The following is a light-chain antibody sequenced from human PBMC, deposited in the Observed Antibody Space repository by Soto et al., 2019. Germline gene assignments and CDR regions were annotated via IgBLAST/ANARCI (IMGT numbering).Light chain of an antibody. J-gene: IGLJ1*01. Sequence: GYHTYVSWYQQHTGKAPELLIFEVNNRPSGVSNRFSGSKSGNTASLTISGLQAEDEADYYCSSYTSSSTLYVFGTGTKVTVL. CDR1: GYHTY. V-gene: IGLV2-14*01. CDR2: EVN. CDR3: SSYTSSSTLYV.